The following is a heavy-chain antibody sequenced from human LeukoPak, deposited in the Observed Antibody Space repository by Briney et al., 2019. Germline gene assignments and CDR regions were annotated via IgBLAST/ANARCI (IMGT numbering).Heavy chain of an antibody. CDR1: GYTFTSYG. V-gene: IGHV1-18*01. CDR2: ISAYNGNT. D-gene: IGHD6-13*01. Sequence: GASVKVSCKASGYTFTSYGISWVRQAPGQGLEWVGWISAYNGNTNYAQNLQGRVTMTTDTSTSTAYMELRSLRSDDTAVYFCARYSVLISSCAYWGQGTLVTVSS. J-gene: IGHJ4*02. CDR3: ARYSVLISSCAY.